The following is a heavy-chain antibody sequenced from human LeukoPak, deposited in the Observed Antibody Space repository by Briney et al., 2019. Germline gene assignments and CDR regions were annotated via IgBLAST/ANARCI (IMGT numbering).Heavy chain of an antibody. CDR3: ARDSPGWGSYSSSWYTVQYYGMDV. V-gene: IGHV1-46*01. CDR1: GYTFSNYY. D-gene: IGHD6-13*01. Sequence: ASVKVSCKASGYTFSNYYMHCVRQAPGQGLEWMGIINPSGGSTSFAQKFQGRVTMNRDTSTSTVYMELSSLRSEDTAEYYCARDSPGWGSYSSSWYTVQYYGMDVWGQGTTVTVSS. CDR2: INPSGGST. J-gene: IGHJ6*02.